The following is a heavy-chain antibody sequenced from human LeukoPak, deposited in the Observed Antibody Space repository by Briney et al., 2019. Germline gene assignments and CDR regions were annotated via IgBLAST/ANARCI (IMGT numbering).Heavy chain of an antibody. Sequence: GDSLKISCKASGYRFTSYWIGWVRQMPGKGLEWMGVIHPGEYERRYSPSFEGQVTISADKPISTAYMQWSSLKASDTAMYYCARRTDSGWKWFDPWGQGTLVTVSS. D-gene: IGHD6-25*01. V-gene: IGHV5-51*01. CDR2: IHPGEYER. CDR1: GYRFTSYW. CDR3: ARRTDSGWKWFDP. J-gene: IGHJ5*02.